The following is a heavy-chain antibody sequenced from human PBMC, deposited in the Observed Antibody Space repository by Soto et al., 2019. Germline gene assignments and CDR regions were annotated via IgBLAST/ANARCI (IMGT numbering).Heavy chain of an antibody. V-gene: IGHV3-66*04. D-gene: IGHD3-9*01. J-gene: IGHJ6*03. CDR3: ARQDYDIKYYYYYMDV. CDR2: IYSGGST. Sequence: EVQLVESGGGLVQPGGSLRLSCAASGFTVSSNYMSWVRQAPGKGLEWVSVIYSGGSTYYADSVKGRFTISRDNSKNTLYLQMNSLRAEDTAVYYCARQDYDIKYYYYYMDVWGKGTTVTVSS. CDR1: GFTVSSNY.